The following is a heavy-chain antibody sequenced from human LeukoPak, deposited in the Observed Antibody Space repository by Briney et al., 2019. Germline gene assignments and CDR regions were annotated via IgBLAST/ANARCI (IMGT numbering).Heavy chain of an antibody. CDR3: ARRGGIHLEYFDY. V-gene: IGHV3-21*01. CDR1: GFTFSSYS. CDR2: ISSSSSYI. J-gene: IGHJ4*02. Sequence: PGGSLRLSCAASGFTFSSYSMNWVRQAPEKGLEWVSSISSSSSYIYYADSVKGRFTISRDNAKNSLYLQMNSLRAEDTAVYYCARRGGIHLEYFDYWGQGTLVTVSS. D-gene: IGHD3-3*01.